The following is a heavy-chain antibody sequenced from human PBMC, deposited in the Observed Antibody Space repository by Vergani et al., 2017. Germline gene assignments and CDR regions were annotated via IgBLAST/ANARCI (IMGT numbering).Heavy chain of an antibody. D-gene: IGHD2-2*01. CDR2: ISGSGGST. J-gene: IGHJ6*02. CDR1: GFTFSSYA. CDR3: AKDRDGVVPAQNQIGPYGMDV. V-gene: IGHV3-23*01. Sequence: EVHLLESGGGLVQPGGSLRLSCAASGFTFSSYAMSWVRQAPGKGLEWVSAISGSGGSTYYADSVKGRFTISRDNSKNTLYLQMSSLRAEDTAVYYCAKDRDGVVPAQNQIGPYGMDVWGQGTTVTVSS.